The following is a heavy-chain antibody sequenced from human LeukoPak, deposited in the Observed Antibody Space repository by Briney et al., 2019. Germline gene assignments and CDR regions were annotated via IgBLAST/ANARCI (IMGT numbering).Heavy chain of an antibody. CDR1: GGSISSGDYY. CDR2: ISYSGGT. CDR3: ARDGYNYKNDY. D-gene: IGHD5-24*01. Sequence: SETLSLTCTVSGGSISSGDYYWNWIRQPPGKGLEWIGYISYSGGTYYNPSLKSRVTISVDTSKNQFSLKVSSVAAADTAVYYCARDGYNYKNDYWGQGTLVTVSS. V-gene: IGHV4-30-4*01. J-gene: IGHJ4*02.